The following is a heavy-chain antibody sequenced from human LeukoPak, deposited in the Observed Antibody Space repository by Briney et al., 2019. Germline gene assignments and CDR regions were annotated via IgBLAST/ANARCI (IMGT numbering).Heavy chain of an antibody. V-gene: IGHV4-30-4*01. Sequence: SQTLSLTCTVSGGSISSGDYYWGWIRQPPGKGLEWIGYIYYSGSTYYNPSLKSRVTISVDTSKNQFSPKLTSVTAADTAVYYCTRDTGYAGKDWGQGTLVTVSS. CDR3: TRDTGYAGKD. CDR1: GGSISSGDYY. J-gene: IGHJ4*02. D-gene: IGHD5-12*01. CDR2: IYYSGST.